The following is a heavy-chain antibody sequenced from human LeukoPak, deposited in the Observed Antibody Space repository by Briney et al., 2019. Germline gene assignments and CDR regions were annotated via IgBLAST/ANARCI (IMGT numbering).Heavy chain of an antibody. D-gene: IGHD2-15*01. CDR2: ISGSGGST. CDR3: AKYCSGGSCYWYYYYGMDV. J-gene: IGHJ6*02. Sequence: GASLRLSCAASGFAFSSYAMSGVRQAPGKGLEWVSAISGSGGSTYYADSVKGRFTISRDNSKNTLYLQMNSLRAEDTAVYYCAKYCSGGSCYWYYYYGMDVWGQGTTVTVSS. CDR1: GFAFSSYA. V-gene: IGHV3-23*01.